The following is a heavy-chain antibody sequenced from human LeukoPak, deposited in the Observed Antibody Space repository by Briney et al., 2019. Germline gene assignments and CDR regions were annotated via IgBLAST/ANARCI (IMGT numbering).Heavy chain of an antibody. J-gene: IGHJ4*02. D-gene: IGHD4-17*01. CDR3: ARLRLRSYYFVY. Sequence: GGSLRLSCAASGFTVSSNYMSWVRQAPGKGLEWVSVIYSGGSTYYADSVKGRFTISRDNAKNSLYLQMNSLRAEDTAVYYCARLRLRSYYFVYWGQGTLVTVSS. CDR1: GFTVSSNY. V-gene: IGHV3-53*01. CDR2: IYSGGST.